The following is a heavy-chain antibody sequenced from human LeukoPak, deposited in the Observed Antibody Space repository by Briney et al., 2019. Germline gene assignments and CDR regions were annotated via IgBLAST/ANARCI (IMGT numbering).Heavy chain of an antibody. V-gene: IGHV1-18*04. Sequence: GASVKVSCKASGYTFTGYYMHWVRQAPGQGLEWMGWISAYNGNTNYAQKLQGRVTMTTDTSTSTAYMELRSLRSDDTAVYYCAREDGQYSSSSLDYWGQGTLVTVSS. J-gene: IGHJ4*02. CDR1: GYTFTGYY. CDR3: AREDGQYSSSSLDY. D-gene: IGHD6-6*01. CDR2: ISAYNGNT.